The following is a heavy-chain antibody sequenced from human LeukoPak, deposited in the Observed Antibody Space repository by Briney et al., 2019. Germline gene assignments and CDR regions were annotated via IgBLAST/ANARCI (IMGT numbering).Heavy chain of an antibody. Sequence: GESLKISCKGSGYSFTSYWIGWVRQMPGKGLEWMGIIYPGDSDTRYSPSFQGQATISADKSISTAYLQWSSLKASDTAMYYCARLYYGSGSYYHMDVWGKGTTVTISS. J-gene: IGHJ6*03. CDR3: ARLYYGSGSYYHMDV. V-gene: IGHV5-51*01. CDR1: GYSFTSYW. CDR2: IYPGDSDT. D-gene: IGHD3-10*01.